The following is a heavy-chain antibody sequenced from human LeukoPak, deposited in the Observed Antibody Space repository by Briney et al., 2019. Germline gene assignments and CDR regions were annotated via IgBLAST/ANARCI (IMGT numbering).Heavy chain of an antibody. CDR3: ARGRARKYYDSSGYYDY. CDR2: INAGNGNT. Sequence: ASVKVSCKASGYTFTSYAMHWVRQAPGQRLEWMGWINAGNGNTKYSQKCQGRVTITRDTSASTAYMELSSLRSEDTAVYYCARGRARKYYDSSGYYDYWGQGTLVTVSS. CDR1: GYTFTSYA. J-gene: IGHJ4*02. D-gene: IGHD3-22*01. V-gene: IGHV1-3*01.